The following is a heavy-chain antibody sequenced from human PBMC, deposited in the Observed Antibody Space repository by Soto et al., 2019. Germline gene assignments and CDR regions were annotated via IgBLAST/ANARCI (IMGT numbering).Heavy chain of an antibody. CDR3: ARDRAIDPYYDFWSGYYTDYYFDY. J-gene: IGHJ4*02. D-gene: IGHD3-3*01. V-gene: IGHV4-31*03. CDR2: IYYSGST. Sequence: PSETLSLTCTVSGGSISSGGYYWSWICQHPGKGLEWIGYIYYSGSTYYNPSLKSRVTISVDTSKNQFSLKLSSVTAADTAVYYCARDRAIDPYYDFWSGYYTDYYFDYWGQGTLVTVSS. CDR1: GGSISSGGYY.